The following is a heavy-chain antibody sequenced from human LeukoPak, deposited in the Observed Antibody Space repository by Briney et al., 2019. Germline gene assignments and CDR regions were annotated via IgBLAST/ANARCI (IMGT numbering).Heavy chain of an antibody. CDR3: ASPGQYSYGWICGMDV. V-gene: IGHV5-51*01. Sequence: HGESLKISCKGSGYSFTSYWIGWVRQMPGKGLEWMGIIYPGDSDTRYSPSFQGQVTISADKSISTAYLQWSSLKASDTAMYYCASPGQYSYGWICGMDVWGQGTTVTVSS. J-gene: IGHJ6*02. D-gene: IGHD5-18*01. CDR1: GYSFTSYW. CDR2: IYPGDSDT.